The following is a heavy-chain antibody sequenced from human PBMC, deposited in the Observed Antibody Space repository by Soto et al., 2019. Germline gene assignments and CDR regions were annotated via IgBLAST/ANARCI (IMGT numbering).Heavy chain of an antibody. D-gene: IGHD3-10*01. J-gene: IGHJ5*02. Sequence: EVQLLESGGGLVQPGGSLRLSCAASGFTFSNYGMTWVRQAPGKGLEWVSGMSGSGDRTYYADSVKGRFTISRDNSKNTLYLQVNSLRADDTAVYYCVKEGGYYGSGSYYTPWGQGTLVTVSS. V-gene: IGHV3-23*01. CDR1: GFTFSNYG. CDR2: MSGSGDRT. CDR3: VKEGGYYGSGSYYTP.